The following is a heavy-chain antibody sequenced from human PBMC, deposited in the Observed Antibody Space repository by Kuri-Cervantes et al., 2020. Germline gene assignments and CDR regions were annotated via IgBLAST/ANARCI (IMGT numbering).Heavy chain of an antibody. J-gene: IGHJ5*02. D-gene: IGHD3-10*01. CDR1: GGTFSSYT. CDR2: INPNSGGI. CDR3: ARESTMVRGVIIKVLGWFDP. V-gene: IGHV1-2*02. Sequence: ASVKVSCKASGGTFSSYTISWVRQAPGQGLEWMGWINPNSGGINYAQKFQGRVTMTRDTSISTAYMELSRLRSDDTAVYYCARESTMVRGVIIKVLGWFDPWGQGTLVTVSS.